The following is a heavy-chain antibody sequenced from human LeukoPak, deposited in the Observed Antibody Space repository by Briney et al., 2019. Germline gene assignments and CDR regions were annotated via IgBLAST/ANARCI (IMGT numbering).Heavy chain of an antibody. Sequence: PGRSLRLSCAASGFTFSSYGMSWVRQAPGKGLEWVSAISGSGGSTYYADSVKGRFTISRDNSKNTLYLQMNSLRAEDTAVYYCANFFRSLGKGFDIWGQGTMVTVSS. CDR3: ANFFRSLGKGFDI. CDR2: ISGSGGST. D-gene: IGHD3-3*01. CDR1: GFTFSSYG. V-gene: IGHV3-23*01. J-gene: IGHJ3*02.